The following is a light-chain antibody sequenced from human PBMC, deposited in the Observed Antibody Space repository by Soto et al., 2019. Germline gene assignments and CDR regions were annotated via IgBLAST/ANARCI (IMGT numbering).Light chain of an antibody. V-gene: IGKV3-15*01. CDR2: GAS. J-gene: IGKJ4*01. Sequence: EIVMTQSPATLSVSPGERATLSCRARQRISSNLAWYQQKPGQAPRLLIYGASTRATGIPDRFSGSGSGADFTLTISSLEPEDFAVYYCQQRGTFGGGTKVDIK. CDR3: QQRGT. CDR1: QRISSN.